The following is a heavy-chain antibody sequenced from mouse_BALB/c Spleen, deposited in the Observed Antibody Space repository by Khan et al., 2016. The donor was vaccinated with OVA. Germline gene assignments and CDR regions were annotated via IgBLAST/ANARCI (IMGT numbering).Heavy chain of an antibody. V-gene: IGHV5-6*01. CDR3: ARCIYGSGYDYYAMNY. CDR2: ISPCGSYT. D-gene: IGHD1-1*01. Sequence: EVELVESGGDLVKPGGSLKLSCAASGFTFSNYGMSWVRQTPDKGLEWVANISPCGSYTYYPDRVKGRFTISRDNDKNTLYQHMSRLKSEDTTVYYRARCIYGSGYDYYAMNYWGQGTSVTVSS. J-gene: IGHJ4*01. CDR1: GFTFSNYG.